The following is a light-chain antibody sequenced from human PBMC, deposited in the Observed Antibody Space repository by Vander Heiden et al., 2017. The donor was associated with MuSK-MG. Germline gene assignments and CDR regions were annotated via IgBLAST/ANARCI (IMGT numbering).Light chain of an antibody. V-gene: IGLV1-44*01. CDR3: AAWDDSLNGVV. CDR1: STNLGSNT. Sequence: QSVLTQPPSASGTPGQRVTIACSGRSTNLGSNTVNWYQQLPGTAPKLLIYSNKQRPSGVPDRFSGSKSGTSASLAISGLQSEDEADYYCAAWDDSLNGVVFGGGTKLTVL. J-gene: IGLJ2*01. CDR2: SNK.